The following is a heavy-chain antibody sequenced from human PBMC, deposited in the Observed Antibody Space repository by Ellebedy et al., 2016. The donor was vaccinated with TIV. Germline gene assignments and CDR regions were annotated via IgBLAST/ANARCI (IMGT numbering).Heavy chain of an antibody. D-gene: IGHD3-22*01. CDR2: IYPGDSDT. J-gene: IGHJ4*02. CDR3: AREIVVPGGGYFDY. CDR1: GYSFTSYW. V-gene: IGHV5-51*01. Sequence: KVSXKGSGYSFTSYWIGWVRQMPGKGLEWMGIIYPGDSDTRYSPSFQGQVTISADKSISTAYLQWSSLKASDTAMYYCAREIVVPGGGYFDYWGQGTLVTVSS.